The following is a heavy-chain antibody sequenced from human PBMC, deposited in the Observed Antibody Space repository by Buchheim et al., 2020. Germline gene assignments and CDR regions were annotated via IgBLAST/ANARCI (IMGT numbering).Heavy chain of an antibody. CDR2: IYPGDSES. CDR3: ARGGASYYDSSGYYWGY. CDR1: GYSFSTYW. D-gene: IGHD3-22*01. J-gene: IGHJ4*02. V-gene: IGHV5-51*03. Sequence: EVQLVQSGAEVKKPGESLKISCKGSGYSFSTYWIGWVRQMPGKGLEWSGIIYPGDSESRHSSSFQGQVTMSVDKSISTVYLQWSSLKASDTAMYYCARGGASYYDSSGYYWGYWGQGTL.